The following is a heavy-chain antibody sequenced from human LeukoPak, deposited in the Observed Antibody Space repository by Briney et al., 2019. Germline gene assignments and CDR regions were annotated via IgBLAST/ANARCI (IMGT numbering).Heavy chain of an antibody. V-gene: IGHV3-13*01. CDR1: GFTFSSYD. CDR3: ARVLGVSGGDCSSAAFDI. CDR2: IGTAGDT. D-gene: IGHD2-21*02. J-gene: IGHJ3*02. Sequence: SGGSLRLSCAASGFTFSSYDMHWVRQATGKGLEWVSAIGTAGDTYYPGSVKGRFTISGENAKNSLYLQMNSLRAGDTAVYYCARVLGVSGGDCSSAAFDIWGQGTMVTVSS.